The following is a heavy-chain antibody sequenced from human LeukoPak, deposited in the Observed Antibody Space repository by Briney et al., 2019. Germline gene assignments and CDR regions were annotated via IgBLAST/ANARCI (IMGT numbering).Heavy chain of an antibody. V-gene: IGHV4-59*01. CDR1: GDSISSDY. Sequence: SETLSLTCTVPGDSISSDYWSWIRQPPGKGLEWIGIIYYSGSTNTNPSLKSRVTISVDTSKSQISLRLTSVTAADTALYYCARGVTVTFSEYWGQGTLVTVSA. D-gene: IGHD4-17*01. CDR2: IYYSGST. J-gene: IGHJ4*02. CDR3: ARGVTVTFSEY.